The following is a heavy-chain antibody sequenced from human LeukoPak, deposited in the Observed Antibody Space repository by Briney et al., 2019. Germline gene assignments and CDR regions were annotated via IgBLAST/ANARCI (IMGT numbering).Heavy chain of an antibody. CDR1: GFTFSSYG. J-gene: IGHJ4*02. D-gene: IGHD6-19*01. CDR2: ISDAGTTT. Sequence: PGGSLRLSCAASGFTFSSYGMHWVRQAPGMGLEWVAVISDAGTTTYYADSVKGRFTISRDNSKNTLYLEMNSLRPEDTAVYYCARGTHWVKDDSSGWFEDYWGQGTLVTVSS. CDR3: ARGTHWVKDDSSGWFEDY. V-gene: IGHV3-30*03.